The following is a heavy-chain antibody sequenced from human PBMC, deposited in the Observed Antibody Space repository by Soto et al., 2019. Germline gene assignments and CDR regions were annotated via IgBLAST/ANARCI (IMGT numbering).Heavy chain of an antibody. V-gene: IGHV1-69*13. CDR3: ARVHSSGIFYFVDP. CDR2: IMPIFGTP. CDR1: GGTFDSYV. Sequence: SVKVCCKASGGTFDSYVISWLRQAPGQGLEWMGGIMPIFGTPNYAQKFRGRVTISADESTSTAYLELSSLTSDDTAVYYCARVHSSGIFYFVDPWGQGTLVTVSS. D-gene: IGHD3-10*01. J-gene: IGHJ5*02.